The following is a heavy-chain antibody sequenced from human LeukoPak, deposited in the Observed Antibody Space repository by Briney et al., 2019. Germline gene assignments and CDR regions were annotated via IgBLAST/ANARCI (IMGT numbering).Heavy chain of an antibody. J-gene: IGHJ6*02. CDR3: ARGVVGYCSSTSCPYYYYGMDV. V-gene: IGHV1-69*04. D-gene: IGHD2-2*01. CDR2: IIPILGMA. Sequence: ASVKVSCKASGGTFSSYAISWVRQAPGQGLEWMGRIIPILGMANYAQKFQGRVTITADKSTSTAYMELSSLRSEDTAVYYCARGVVGYCSSTSCPYYYYGMDVWGQGTTVTVSS. CDR1: GGTFSSYA.